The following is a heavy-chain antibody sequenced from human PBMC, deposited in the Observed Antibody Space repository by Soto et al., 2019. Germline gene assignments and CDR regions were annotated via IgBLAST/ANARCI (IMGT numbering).Heavy chain of an antibody. V-gene: IGHV1-46*01. J-gene: IGHJ6*02. CDR2: LNPKGGES. D-gene: IGHD2-21*01. Sequence: ASVKVSCKASGFRFGRYYVQWMRQAPGQGLEWIGRLNPKGGESTYAQKFQGRVTMTRDTSTSTVYMDLRSLTSEDTAVYYCAGDHSEGDCRTGESFYYYAMDVWGQGTTVTVSS. CDR3: AGDHSEGDCRTGESFYYYAMDV. CDR1: GFRFGRYY.